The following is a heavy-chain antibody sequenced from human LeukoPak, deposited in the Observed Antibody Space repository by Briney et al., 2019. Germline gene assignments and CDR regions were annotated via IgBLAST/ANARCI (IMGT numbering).Heavy chain of an antibody. CDR2: INSDGSST. J-gene: IGHJ4*02. V-gene: IGHV3-74*01. CDR3: TTGRGVTRIDY. Sequence: QSGGSLRLSCAASGLTFSSYWMHWVRQAPGKGLVWVSRINSDGSSTSYADSVKGRFTISRDNAKNTLYLQMNSLRAEDTAVYFCTTGRGVTRIDYWGQGTLVTVSS. D-gene: IGHD5-18*01. CDR1: GLTFSSYW.